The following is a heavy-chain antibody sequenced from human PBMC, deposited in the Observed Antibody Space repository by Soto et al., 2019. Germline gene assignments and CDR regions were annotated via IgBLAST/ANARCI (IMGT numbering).Heavy chain of an antibody. CDR2: ISGNSRTT. CDR3: VEGFRGYDH. D-gene: IGHD2-21*01. V-gene: IGHV1-18*01. Sequence: ASVKVSCKASGYSFTTYGISWVRQAPGQGLEWVGWISGNSRTTIYAQKFQDRVSMTADESTTTGYLELSSLTSEDTAVYFCVEGFRGYDHWGQGTQVTVSS. CDR1: GYSFTTYG. J-gene: IGHJ4*02.